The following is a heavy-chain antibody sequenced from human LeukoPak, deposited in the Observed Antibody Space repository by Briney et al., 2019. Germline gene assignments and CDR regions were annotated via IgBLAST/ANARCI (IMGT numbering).Heavy chain of an antibody. J-gene: IGHJ6*03. CDR1: GGSISCYY. CDR3: ARDETGYCSSTSCQPPYYYYYYMDV. Sequence: SETLSLTCTVSGGSISCYYWSWIRQPPGKGLEWIGYIYYSGSTNYNPSLRSRVTISVDTSKNQFSLKLSSVTAADTAVYYCARDETGYCSSTSCQPPYYYYYYMDVWGKGTTVTVSS. CDR2: IYYSGST. V-gene: IGHV4-59*12. D-gene: IGHD2-2*01.